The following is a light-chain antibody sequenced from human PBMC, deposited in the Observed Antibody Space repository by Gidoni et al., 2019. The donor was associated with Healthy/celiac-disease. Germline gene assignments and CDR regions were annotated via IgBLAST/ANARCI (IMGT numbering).Light chain of an antibody. CDR2: AAS. Sequence: DIQMTQSPPSLSASVGDRVTITCRASQSISSYLYWYQQKPGTAPKLLIYAASSLQSVVPSRFSGSGSGTDFTLTISSVQHGDLATYYCQQSYSTPRTFGQGTKVEIK. J-gene: IGKJ1*01. CDR1: QSISSY. V-gene: IGKV1-39*01. CDR3: QQSYSTPRT.